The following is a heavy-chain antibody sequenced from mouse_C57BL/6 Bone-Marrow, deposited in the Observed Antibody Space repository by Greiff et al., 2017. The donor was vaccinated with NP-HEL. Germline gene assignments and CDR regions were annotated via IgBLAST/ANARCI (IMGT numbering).Heavy chain of an antibody. V-gene: IGHV5-9*01. CDR3: ARHKGWYRFAY. CDR2: ISGGGGNN. D-gene: IGHD1-1*02. CDR1: GFTFSSYT. Sequence: EVKLVESGGGLVKPGGSLKLSCAASGFTFSSYTMSWVRQTPEKRLEWVATISGGGGNNYYPDSVKGRFTIARDTAKNTLYLQMSSLRSEDTALYYCARHKGWYRFAYWGQGTLVTVSA. J-gene: IGHJ3*01.